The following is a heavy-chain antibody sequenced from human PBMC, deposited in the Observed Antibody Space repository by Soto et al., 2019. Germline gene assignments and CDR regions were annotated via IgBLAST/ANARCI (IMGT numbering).Heavy chain of an antibody. CDR1: GFTFSSYG. CDR2: ISYDGSNK. J-gene: IGHJ3*01. Sequence: QVQLVESGGGVVQPGRSLRLSCAASGFTFSSYGMHWVRQAPGKGLEWVAVISYDGSNKYYADSVKGRFTISRDNSKNTLYLQMNSLTGEETAVYYCAKDILAAAPLFAFDFWGQGTMVTVSS. D-gene: IGHD6-13*01. V-gene: IGHV3-30*18. CDR3: AKDILAAAPLFAFDF.